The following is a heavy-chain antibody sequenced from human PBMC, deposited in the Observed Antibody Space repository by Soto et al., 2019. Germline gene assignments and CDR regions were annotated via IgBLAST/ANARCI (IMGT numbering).Heavy chain of an antibody. Sequence: PSETLSLTCAVSGGSISSSNWWSWVRQPPGKGLEWIGEIYHSGSTNYNPSLKSRATISVDKSKNQFSLKLSSVTAADTAVYYCARGNDSSGYYFAWGQGTLVTVSS. D-gene: IGHD3-22*01. CDR2: IYHSGST. J-gene: IGHJ5*02. CDR3: ARGNDSSGYYFA. CDR1: GGSISSSNW. V-gene: IGHV4-4*02.